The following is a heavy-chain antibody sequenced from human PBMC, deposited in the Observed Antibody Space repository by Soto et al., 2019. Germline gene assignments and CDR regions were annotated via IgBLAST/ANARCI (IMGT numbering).Heavy chain of an antibody. Sequence: PGGSLRLSCVASGFTFSWQSMNWVRQVPGKGLEWVSSISNGSRHIYYADSVKGRFIISRDNAKNSLYLQMNSLRAEDTAVYYCARDRTYSSGPTIYYYYGMDVWGQGTTVTVSS. CDR2: ISNGSRHI. V-gene: IGHV3-21*01. CDR3: ARDRTYSSGPTIYYYYGMDV. CDR1: GFTFSWQS. D-gene: IGHD6-19*01. J-gene: IGHJ6*02.